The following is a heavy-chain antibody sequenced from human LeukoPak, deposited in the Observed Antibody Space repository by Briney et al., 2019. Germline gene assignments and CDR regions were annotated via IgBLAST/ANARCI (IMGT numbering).Heavy chain of an antibody. J-gene: IGHJ4*02. CDR1: GFTFDNYA. CDR2: IRRRDSGGTT. Sequence: PGRSLRLSCRASGFTFDNYAMSWVRQAPGKGLEWVGFIRRRDSGGTTEYAASVKGRFTISRDDSQSIVYLQMNSLNTEDTAVYHCTRPRYYYSSGSYDYWGQGTLVTVSS. CDR3: TRPRYYYSSGSYDY. V-gene: IGHV3-49*04. D-gene: IGHD3-10*01.